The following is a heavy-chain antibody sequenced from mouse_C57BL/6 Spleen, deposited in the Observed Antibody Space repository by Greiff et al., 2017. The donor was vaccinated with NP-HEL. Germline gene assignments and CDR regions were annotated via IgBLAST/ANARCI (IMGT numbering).Heavy chain of an antibody. Sequence: VQLVESGPELVKPGASVKISCKASGYAFSSSWMNWVKQRPGKGLEWIGRIYPGDGDTNYNGKFKGKATLTADKSSSPAYMQLSSLTSEDSAVYFYARGYYGSSPIYYAKDYWGQGTSVTVSS. J-gene: IGHJ4*01. D-gene: IGHD1-1*01. CDR2: IYPGDGDT. V-gene: IGHV1-82*01. CDR1: GYAFSSSW. CDR3: ARGYYGSSPIYYAKDY.